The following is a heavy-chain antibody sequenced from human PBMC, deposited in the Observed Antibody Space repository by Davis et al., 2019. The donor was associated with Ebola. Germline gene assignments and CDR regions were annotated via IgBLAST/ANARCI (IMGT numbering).Heavy chain of an antibody. J-gene: IGHJ6*02. CDR2: ISGSGGST. CDR1: GFTFSSYA. D-gene: IGHD6-13*01. Sequence: GESLKISCAASGFTFSSYAMSWVRQAPGKGLEWVSAISGSGGSTYYADSVKGRFTISRDNSKNTLYLQMNSLRAEDTAVYYCARIAAAEGSPDVWGQGTTVTVSS. V-gene: IGHV3-23*01. CDR3: ARIAAAEGSPDV.